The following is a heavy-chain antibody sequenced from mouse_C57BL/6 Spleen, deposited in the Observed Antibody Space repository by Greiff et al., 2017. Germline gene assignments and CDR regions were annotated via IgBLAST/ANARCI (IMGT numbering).Heavy chain of an antibody. CDR2: FHPYNDDT. J-gene: IGHJ1*03. CDR1: GYTFTTYP. Sequence: QVQLKESGAELVKPGASVKMSCKASGYTFTTYPIEWMKQNHGKSLEWIGNFHPYNDDTKYNEKFKGKATLTVEKSSSTVYVELSRLTSDDSAVYYCARDYGSSYDWYFDVWGTGTTVTVSS. D-gene: IGHD1-1*01. V-gene: IGHV1-47*01. CDR3: ARDYGSSYDWYFDV.